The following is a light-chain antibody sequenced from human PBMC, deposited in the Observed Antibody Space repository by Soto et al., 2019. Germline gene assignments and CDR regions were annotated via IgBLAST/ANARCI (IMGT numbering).Light chain of an antibody. Sequence: DIQMTQSPSTLSGSVGDRVTITCRASQTISSWLAWYQQKPGKAPNLLIYGASTLQSGVPSRFSGSGSGTDFTLTINSLQAEDFATYYCQQTRSYPSTFGEGTKVDIK. CDR2: GAS. CDR1: QTISSW. J-gene: IGKJ4*01. CDR3: QQTRSYPST. V-gene: IGKV1-5*01.